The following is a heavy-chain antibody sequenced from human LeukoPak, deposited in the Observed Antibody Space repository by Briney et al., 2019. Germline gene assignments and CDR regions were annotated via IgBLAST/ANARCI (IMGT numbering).Heavy chain of an antibody. D-gene: IGHD6-6*01. Sequence: ASVKVSCKASGYTFPSYFMHWVRQAPGQGLEWMGIVNPTGGSTTYAQKFQGRVTMTRDTSTSTVYMELSSLRSDDTAVYYCARTAARRFDYWGQGTLVSVSS. J-gene: IGHJ4*02. CDR3: ARTAARRFDY. V-gene: IGHV1-46*01. CDR2: VNPTGGST. CDR1: GYTFPSYF.